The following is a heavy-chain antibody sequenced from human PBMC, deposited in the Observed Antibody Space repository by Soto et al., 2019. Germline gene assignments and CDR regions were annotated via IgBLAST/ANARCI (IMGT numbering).Heavy chain of an antibody. Sequence: GSLRLCFAASGVTFSNNSMHGVRQAPGKELEWVAVISNDGNNKYYADSVKGRFTISRDNSKNTLDLQLNSLRAEDTAVYFCAKDRVSEYTNGGRQGHWGQGALVIVSS. J-gene: IGHJ4*02. V-gene: IGHV3-30*18. CDR1: GVTFSNNS. CDR2: ISNDGNNK. CDR3: AKDRVSEYTNGGRQGH. D-gene: IGHD2-8*01.